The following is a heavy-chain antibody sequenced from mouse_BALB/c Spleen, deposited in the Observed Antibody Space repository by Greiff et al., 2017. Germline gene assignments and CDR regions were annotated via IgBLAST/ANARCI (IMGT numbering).Heavy chain of an antibody. J-gene: IGHJ4*01. CDR3: TRLITTGYYYAMDY. V-gene: IGHV1S22*01. Sequence: LQQPGSELVRPGASVKLSCKASGYTFTSYWMHWVKQRPGQGLEWIGNIYPGSGSTNYDEKFKSKATLTVDTSSSTAYMQLSSLTSEDSAVYYCTRLITTGYYYAMDYWGQGTSVTVSS. D-gene: IGHD2-4*01. CDR2: IYPGSGST. CDR1: GYTFTSYW.